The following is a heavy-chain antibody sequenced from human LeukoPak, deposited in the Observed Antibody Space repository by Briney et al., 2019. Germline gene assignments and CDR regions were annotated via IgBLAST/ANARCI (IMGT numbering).Heavy chain of an antibody. CDR2: TSYDGSIQ. CDR3: AKVRITMIVVVSYGMDV. CDR1: GFTFSSYG. J-gene: IGHJ6*02. D-gene: IGHD3-22*01. V-gene: IGHV3-30*18. Sequence: GGSLRLSCEASGFTFSSYGMHWVRQAPGKGLEWVAVTSYDGSIQYYADSVKGRFTIFRDNSKNTLYLQMSSLRTEDTAVYYCAKVRITMIVVVSYGMDVWGLGTTVTVSS.